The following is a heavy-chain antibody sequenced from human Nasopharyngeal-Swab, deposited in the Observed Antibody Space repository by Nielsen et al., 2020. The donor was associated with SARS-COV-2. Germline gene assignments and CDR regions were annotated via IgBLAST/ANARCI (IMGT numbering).Heavy chain of an antibody. D-gene: IGHD3-16*01. CDR2: INHSGST. J-gene: IGHJ5*02. Sequence: WIRQPPGKGLEWIGEINHSGSTNYNPSLKSRVTISVDTSKNQFSLKLSSVTAADTVVYYCARERLDVDWFDPWGQGTLVTVSS. CDR3: ARERLDVDWFDP. V-gene: IGHV4-34*01.